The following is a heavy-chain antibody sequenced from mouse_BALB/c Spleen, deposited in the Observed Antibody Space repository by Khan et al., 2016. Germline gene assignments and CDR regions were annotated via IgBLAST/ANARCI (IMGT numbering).Heavy chain of an antibody. J-gene: IGHJ4*01. CDR1: GYTFTDYA. Sequence: QVQLQQSGAELVRPGVSVKISCKGSGYTFTDYAIHWVKQSHAKGLEWIGVISTYYGDTTFNQKFEAKATMTVDKSSSTAYLELARLTSEDSAIYYCAREGLNDDYAMDYWGQGTSVTVSS. D-gene: IGHD2-12*01. V-gene: IGHV1S137*01. CDR2: ISTYYGDT. CDR3: AREGLNDDYAMDY.